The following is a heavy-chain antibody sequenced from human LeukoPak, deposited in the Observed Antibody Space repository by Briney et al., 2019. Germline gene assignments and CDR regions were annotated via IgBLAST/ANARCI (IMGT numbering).Heavy chain of an antibody. D-gene: IGHD3-22*01. V-gene: IGHV3-23*01. Sequence: GGSLRLSCAASGFTFSSDAMSWVRQAPGKGLEWVSAISGSGGSTYYADSVKGRFTISRDNSKNTLYLQMNSLRAEDTAVYYCAKDQWDYDSSGYRLDYWGQGTLVTASS. J-gene: IGHJ4*02. CDR3: AKDQWDYDSSGYRLDY. CDR2: ISGSGGST. CDR1: GFTFSSDA.